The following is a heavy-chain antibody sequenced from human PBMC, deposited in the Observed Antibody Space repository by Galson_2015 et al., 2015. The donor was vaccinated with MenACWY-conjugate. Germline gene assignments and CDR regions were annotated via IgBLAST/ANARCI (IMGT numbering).Heavy chain of an antibody. CDR1: GSDFSNYG. V-gene: IGHV3-33*01. Sequence: SLRLSCAASGSDFSNYGMHWVRQAPGKGLEWVGVIWYDGSETYVADSVKGRFTISRDNSENTLFLQMNSLRVEDTAVYYCASDGRYCTTTTCYSDYLFTRWGQGALVTVSS. CDR2: IWYDGSET. D-gene: IGHD2-2*01. CDR3: ASDGRYCTTTTCYSDYLFTR. J-gene: IGHJ1*01.